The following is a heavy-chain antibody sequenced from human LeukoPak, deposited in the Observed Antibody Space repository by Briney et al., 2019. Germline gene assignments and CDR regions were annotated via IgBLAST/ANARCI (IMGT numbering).Heavy chain of an antibody. CDR3: AKDPITMVRGVMFRFDP. D-gene: IGHD3-10*01. J-gene: IGHJ5*02. Sequence: GRSLRLSCAASGFTFSSYGMHWVRQAPCKGLEWVAVIWYDGSNKYYADSVKGRFTISRDNSKNTLYLQMNSLRAEDTAVYYCAKDPITMVRGVMFRFDPWGQGTLVTVSS. CDR1: GFTFSSYG. CDR2: IWYDGSNK. V-gene: IGHV3-33*06.